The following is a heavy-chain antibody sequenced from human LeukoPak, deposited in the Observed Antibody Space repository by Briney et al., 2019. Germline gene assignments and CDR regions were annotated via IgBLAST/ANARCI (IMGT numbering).Heavy chain of an antibody. D-gene: IGHD5-12*01. CDR2: IIPIFGTA. CDR3: ARAKSGYLYYFDY. Sequence: SVKVSCKASGGTFSSYAISWVRQAPGQGLEWMGGIIPIFGTANYAQKFQGRVTITADESTSTSYMELSSLRSEDTAVYYCARAKSGYLYYFDYWGQGTLVTVSS. J-gene: IGHJ4*02. CDR1: GGTFSSYA. V-gene: IGHV1-69*13.